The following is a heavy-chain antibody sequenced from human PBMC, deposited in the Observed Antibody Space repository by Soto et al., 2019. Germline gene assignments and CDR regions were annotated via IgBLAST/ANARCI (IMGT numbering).Heavy chain of an antibody. CDR1: GGTFSSYA. Sequence: WASVKVSCKASGGTFSSYAISWVRQAPGQGLEWMGGIIPIFGTANYAQKFQGRVTITADKSTSTAYMELSSLRSEDTAVYYCARARDDFWAQKGVHATQRFDYWGQGTLVTVSS. CDR3: ARARDDFWAQKGVHATQRFDY. V-gene: IGHV1-69*06. CDR2: IIPIFGTA. D-gene: IGHD3-3*01. J-gene: IGHJ4*02.